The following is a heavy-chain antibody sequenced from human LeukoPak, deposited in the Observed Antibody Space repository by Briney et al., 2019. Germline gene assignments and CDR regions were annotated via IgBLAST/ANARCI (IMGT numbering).Heavy chain of an antibody. CDR1: GFTFSSYS. V-gene: IGHV3-48*04. CDR3: ARGAAANYYYDSSGYYNY. CDR2: ISSSSSTI. J-gene: IGHJ4*02. D-gene: IGHD3-22*01. Sequence: GGSLRLSCAASGFTFSSYSMNWVRQAPGKGLEWVSYISSSSSTIYYADSVKGRFTISRDNAKTSLYLQMNSLTAEDTAIYYCARGAAANYYYDSSGYYNYWGQGTLVTVSS.